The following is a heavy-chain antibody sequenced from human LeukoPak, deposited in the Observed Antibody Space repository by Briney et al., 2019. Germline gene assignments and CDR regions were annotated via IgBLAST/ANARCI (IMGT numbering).Heavy chain of an antibody. CDR2: ISSSSSYI. D-gene: IGHD3-10*01. CDR1: GFTFSSYS. CDR3: ARNPNGSGSYYRYYYYGMDV. J-gene: IGHJ6*04. V-gene: IGHV3-21*01. Sequence: PGGPLRLSCAASGFTFSSYSMNWVRQAPGKGLEWVSSISSSSSYIYYAGSVKGRFTISRDNAKNSLYLQMNSLRAEDTAVYYCARNPNGSGSYYRYYYYGMDVWGKGTTVTVSS.